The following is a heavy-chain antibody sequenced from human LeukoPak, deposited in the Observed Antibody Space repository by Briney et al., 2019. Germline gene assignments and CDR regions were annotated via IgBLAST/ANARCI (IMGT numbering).Heavy chain of an antibody. Sequence: GGSLRLSCVTSGFTFSHYARHWVRQAPGKGLEWVAVIWNEGGDKYYGDSVKGRFTISRDNDKKTVYLQMNSLRVEETAVYCCAKDAQRGFDYSTSLESWGQGALVTVSS. CDR3: AKDAQRGFDYSTSLES. V-gene: IGHV3-33*06. D-gene: IGHD4-11*01. CDR1: GFTFSHYA. CDR2: IWNEGGDK. J-gene: IGHJ4*02.